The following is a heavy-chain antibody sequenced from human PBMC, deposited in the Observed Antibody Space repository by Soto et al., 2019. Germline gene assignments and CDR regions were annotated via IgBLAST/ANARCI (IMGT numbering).Heavy chain of an antibody. V-gene: IGHV4-38-2*02. D-gene: IGHD3-3*01. CDR2: IFHSAST. CDR1: GYFIGTGYY. Sequence: PSETLSLTCTVSGYFIGTGYYWCCIRQPPGKGLEWIGNIFHSASTYYNPSLSGRVTISLDTSKNQFSLNLTSATAADTAVVYCARGLEWSGNDYWGQGTLVTVSS. CDR3: ARGLEWSGNDY. J-gene: IGHJ4*02.